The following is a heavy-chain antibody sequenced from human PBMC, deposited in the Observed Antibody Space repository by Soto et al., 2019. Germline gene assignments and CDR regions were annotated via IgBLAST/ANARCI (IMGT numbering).Heavy chain of an antibody. CDR2: MNPNSGNT. CDR1: GYTFTSYD. V-gene: IGHV1-8*01. J-gene: IGHJ6*03. D-gene: IGHD3-9*01. Sequence: ASVKVSCKASGYTFTSYDINWVRQATGQGLEWMGWMNPNSGNTGYAQKFQGRVTMTRNTSISTAYMELSSLRSEDTAVYYCARKLGLRYFDWLSSGDYYYMEVWGKGTTVTVSS. CDR3: ARKLGLRYFDWLSSGDYYYMEV.